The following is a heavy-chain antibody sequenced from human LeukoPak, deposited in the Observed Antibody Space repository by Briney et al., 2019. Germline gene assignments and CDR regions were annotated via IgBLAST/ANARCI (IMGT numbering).Heavy chain of an antibody. D-gene: IGHD1-1*01. Sequence: PGGSLRLSCSVSGFTFSVYAMHWVRQAPGKGLECVSLISNNGGRTYYADTVKGRFTISRDNAKNTLYLQMNSLRAEDTAVYYCARGVRTGTTGIGWFDPWGQGTLVTVSS. CDR2: ISNNGGRT. V-gene: IGHV3-64*04. J-gene: IGHJ5*02. CDR1: GFTFSVYA. CDR3: ARGVRTGTTGIGWFDP.